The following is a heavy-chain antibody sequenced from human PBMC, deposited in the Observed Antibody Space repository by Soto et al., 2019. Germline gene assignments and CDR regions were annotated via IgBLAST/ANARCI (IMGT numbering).Heavy chain of an antibody. J-gene: IGHJ3*02. Sequence: QLQLQESGPGLVKPSETLSLTCTVSGGSIISSSYYWGWIRQPPGKGLEWIGSIYYSGSTYYNPSLKSRFTISVDTSTNQFSLKLSSVTDADTAVYYCARTMVRGVMDAFDIWGQGTMVTVSS. CDR3: ARTMVRGVMDAFDI. D-gene: IGHD3-10*01. CDR2: IYYSGST. V-gene: IGHV4-39*01. CDR1: GGSIISSSYY.